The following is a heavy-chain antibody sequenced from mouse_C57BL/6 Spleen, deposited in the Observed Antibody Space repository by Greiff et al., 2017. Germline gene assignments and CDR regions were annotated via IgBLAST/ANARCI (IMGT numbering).Heavy chain of an antibody. CDR1: GYAFSSSW. J-gene: IGHJ1*03. CDR3: ATRWGPSYWYFDV. D-gene: IGHD1-1*02. CDR2: IYPGDGDT. Sequence: VQLQQSGPELVKPGASVKISCKASGYAFSSSWMNWVKQRPGKGLEWIGRIYPGDGDTNYNGKFKGKATLTADKSSSKAYMQLSRLTSEDSAVYFCATRWGPSYWYFDVWGTGTTVTVSS. V-gene: IGHV1-82*01.